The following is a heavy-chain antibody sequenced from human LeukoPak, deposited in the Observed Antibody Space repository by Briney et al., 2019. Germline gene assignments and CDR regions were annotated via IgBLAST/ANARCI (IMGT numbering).Heavy chain of an antibody. CDR2: INPSGGST. D-gene: IGHD1-1*01. Sequence: ASVKVSCKASGYTFTSYYMHWVRQAPGQGLEWMGIINPSGGSTSYAQKFQGRVTMTRDTSISTAYMELSRLRSDDTAVYYCAREVGRFHDYWGQGTLVTVSS. CDR3: AREVGRFHDY. J-gene: IGHJ4*02. CDR1: GYTFTSYY. V-gene: IGHV1-46*01.